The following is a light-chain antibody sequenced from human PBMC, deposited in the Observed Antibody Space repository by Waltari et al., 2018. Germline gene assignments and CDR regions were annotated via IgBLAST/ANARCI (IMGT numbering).Light chain of an antibody. CDR2: DAS. J-gene: IGKJ4*01. CDR1: QSVSRY. CDR3: QHRSDWPLT. Sequence: EIVLTQSPTTLSLSPGERATLPCRASQSVSRYLAWYQQKPGQAPRLLIYDASNRATGIPARFSGSGSGTDFTLTITSLEPEDSAVYYCQHRSDWPLTFGGGTRVEIK. V-gene: IGKV3-11*01.